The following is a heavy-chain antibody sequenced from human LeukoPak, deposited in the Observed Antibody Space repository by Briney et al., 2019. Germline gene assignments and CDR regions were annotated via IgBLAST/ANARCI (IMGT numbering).Heavy chain of an antibody. Sequence: TGGSLRLSCAASGFTFSSYSMNWVRLAPGKGLKWVSYISSSSGGIRYADSVKGRFTISRDNAKNSLYPQMNSLRDEDTAVYYCARDWSYAFDYWGQGILVTVSS. CDR1: GFTFSSYS. V-gene: IGHV3-48*02. D-gene: IGHD1-26*01. J-gene: IGHJ4*02. CDR3: ARDWSYAFDY. CDR2: ISSSSGGI.